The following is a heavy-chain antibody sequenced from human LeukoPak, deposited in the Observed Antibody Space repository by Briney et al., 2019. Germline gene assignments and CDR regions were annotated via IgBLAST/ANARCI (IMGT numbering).Heavy chain of an antibody. D-gene: IGHD4-11*01. CDR3: VRSAFLTTEFYFDY. CDR1: GFTFSSYW. CDR2: INSDGSST. V-gene: IGHV3-74*01. J-gene: IGHJ4*01. Sequence: GGSLRLSCAASGFTFSSYWMHWVRQAPGKGLVWVSRINSDGSSTSYADSVKGRFTISRDNAKNTLYLQMNSLRAEDTAVYYCVRSAFLTTEFYFDYWGHGTLVTVSS.